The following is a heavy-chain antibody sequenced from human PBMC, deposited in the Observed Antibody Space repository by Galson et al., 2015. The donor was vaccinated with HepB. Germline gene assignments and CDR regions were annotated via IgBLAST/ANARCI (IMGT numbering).Heavy chain of an antibody. J-gene: IGHJ5*02. CDR1: RDTFDSSS. V-gene: IGHV1-69*13. D-gene: IGHD6-19*01. CDR2: IVPIFGTP. Sequence: SVKVSCKGSRDTFDSSSINWLRQAPGQGLQWMGRIVPIFGTPTYAQNFQDRVTITADDSTKTVYMELTSLRSDDTAVYYCATGAGRQVNWFDPWGQRTLVTASS. CDR3: ATGAGRQVNWFDP.